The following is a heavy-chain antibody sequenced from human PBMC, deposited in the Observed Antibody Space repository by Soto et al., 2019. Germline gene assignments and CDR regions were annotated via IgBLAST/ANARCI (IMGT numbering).Heavy chain of an antibody. CDR1: GGSITSSNW. Sequence: QVQLQESGPGLVKPSGTLSLTCAVSGGSITSSNWWSWVRQPPGKGLEWIGEIYHSGSTNYNPSLKSRVTISVDRSENQLSLKLSSVTAADTAVYYCARDGSPHLEHKVGASWFDPWGQGTLVTVSS. V-gene: IGHV4-4*02. J-gene: IGHJ5*02. CDR2: IYHSGST. CDR3: ARDGSPHLEHKVGASWFDP. D-gene: IGHD1-26*01.